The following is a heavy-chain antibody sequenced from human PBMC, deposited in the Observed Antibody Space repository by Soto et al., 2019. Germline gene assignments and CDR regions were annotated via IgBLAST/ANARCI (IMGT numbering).Heavy chain of an antibody. V-gene: IGHV1-2*02. CDR3: ARGPPYGYYYYYYGMDV. J-gene: IGHJ6*02. Sequence: ASVKVSCKASGYTFTGYYMHWVREAPGQGLEWMGWINPNSGGTNYAQKFQGRVTMTRDTSISTAYMELSRLRSDDTAVYYCARGPPYGYYYYYYGMDVWGQGTTVTVSS. CDR1: GYTFTGYY. CDR2: INPNSGGT. D-gene: IGHD4-17*01.